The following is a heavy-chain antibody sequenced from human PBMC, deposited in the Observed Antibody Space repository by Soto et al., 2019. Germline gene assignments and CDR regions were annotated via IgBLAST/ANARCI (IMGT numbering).Heavy chain of an antibody. J-gene: IGHJ5*02. V-gene: IGHV4-39*01. CDR1: GGSMSSSSYY. CDR2: SYYSGST. D-gene: IGHD6-6*01. CDR3: ARHRARTSFDP. Sequence: SVILSLTCVVCGGSMSSSSYYRGWIRQPPGKGLEWIGSSYYSGSTYYNPSLKSRVTISVDTSKNQFSLKLSSVTAADTAAFYCARHRARTSFDPWGQGTLVTVHS.